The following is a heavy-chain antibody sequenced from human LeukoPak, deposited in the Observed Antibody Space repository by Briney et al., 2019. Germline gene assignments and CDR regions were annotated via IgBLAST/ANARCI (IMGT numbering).Heavy chain of an antibody. CDR2: IYHSGST. CDR3: ASYCSGGSCYNPSFDH. Sequence: PSQTLSLTCTVSGGSIRSGDYYWSWIRQNTGKGLEWIGYIYHSGSTYYNPSLRSRVSISVDTSKNQFSLKLSSVTAADTAVYYCASYCSGGSCYNPSFDHWGQGTLVAVSS. CDR1: GGSIRSGDYY. V-gene: IGHV4-31*03. J-gene: IGHJ4*02. D-gene: IGHD2-15*01.